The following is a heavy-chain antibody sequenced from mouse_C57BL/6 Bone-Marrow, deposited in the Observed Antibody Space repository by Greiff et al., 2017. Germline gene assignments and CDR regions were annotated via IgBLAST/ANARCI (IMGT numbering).Heavy chain of an antibody. J-gene: IGHJ2*01. D-gene: IGHD1-1*01. CDR2: IHPNSGST. V-gene: IGHV1-64*01. Sequence: QVQLKQSGAELVKPGASVKLSCKASGYTFTSYWMHWVKQRPGQGLEWIGMIHPNSGSTNYNEKFKSKATLTVDKSSSTAYMQLSSLTSEDSAVYYCARRDYYGSSSHFDYWGQGTTLTVSS. CDR1: GYTFTSYW. CDR3: ARRDYYGSSSHFDY.